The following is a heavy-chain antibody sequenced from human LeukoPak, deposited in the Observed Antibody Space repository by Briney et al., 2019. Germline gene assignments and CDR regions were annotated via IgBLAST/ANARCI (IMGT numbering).Heavy chain of an antibody. CDR2: IWFDGSDK. V-gene: IGHV3-33*01. CDR1: GFPFSSND. D-gene: IGHD2-15*01. Sequence: GGSLRLSCAASGFPFSSNDMYWVRQAPGKGLEWVAVIWFDGSDKYYADVVKGRFTISRDKSKNTLYLQMSSLRGEDTAVYYCARGRGRYWFFDLWGRGTLVTVSS. J-gene: IGHJ2*01. CDR3: ARGRGRYWFFDL.